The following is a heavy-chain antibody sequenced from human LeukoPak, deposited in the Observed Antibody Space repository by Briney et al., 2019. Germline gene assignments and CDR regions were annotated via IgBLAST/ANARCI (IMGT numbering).Heavy chain of an antibody. Sequence: SETLSLTCTVSGGSISSSSYYWGWIRQPPGKGLEWIGRIYTSGSTNYNPSLKSRVTMSVDTSKNQFSLKLSSVTAADTAVYYCARAGKQVGWLFLFDYWGQGTLVTVSS. CDR2: IYTSGST. V-gene: IGHV4-39*07. CDR1: GGSISSSSYY. J-gene: IGHJ4*02. CDR3: ARAGKQVGWLFLFDY. D-gene: IGHD3-22*01.